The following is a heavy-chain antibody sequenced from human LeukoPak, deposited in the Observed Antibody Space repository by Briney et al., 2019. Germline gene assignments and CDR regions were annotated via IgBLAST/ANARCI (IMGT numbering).Heavy chain of an antibody. D-gene: IGHD3-22*01. J-gene: IGHJ4*02. CDR2: IYYSGST. CDR1: GGSISSSSYY. Sequence: SETLSLTCTVSGGSISSSSYYWGWIRPPPGKGLEWIGSIYYSGSTYYNPSLKSRVTISVDTSKNQFSLKLSSVTAADTAVYYCARGSQYYYDSSGYYSHDYWGQGTLVTVSS. V-gene: IGHV4-39*01. CDR3: ARGSQYYYDSSGYYSHDY.